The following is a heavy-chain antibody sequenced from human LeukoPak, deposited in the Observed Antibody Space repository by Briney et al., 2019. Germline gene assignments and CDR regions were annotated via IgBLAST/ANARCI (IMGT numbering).Heavy chain of an antibody. CDR1: GGSISSYY. Sequence: TSETLSLTCTVSGGSISSYYWGWIRQPPGKGLEWIGSIYYSGTTYYNPSLKRRVTISVDTSKNQFSLKLRSVTASDTAVYYCARHEWGITNAFDIWGQGTMVTVSS. D-gene: IGHD1-14*01. CDR2: IYYSGTT. V-gene: IGHV4-39*01. CDR3: ARHEWGITNAFDI. J-gene: IGHJ3*02.